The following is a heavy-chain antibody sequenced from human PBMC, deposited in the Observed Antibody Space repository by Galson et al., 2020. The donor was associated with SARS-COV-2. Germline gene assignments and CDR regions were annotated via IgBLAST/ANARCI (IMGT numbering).Heavy chain of an antibody. CDR3: ARGVGLRSDY. CDR2: INTGNGNT. J-gene: IGHJ4*02. Sequence: ASVKVSCKASGYTFTTYVMHWVRQDPGQRLEWMGWINTGNGNTKYSQKFQGTVTITKDTSASTAYMELSSLTSEDTAVYYCARGVGLRSDYWGQGTLVTVSS. CDR1: GYTFTTYV. V-gene: IGHV1-3*04. D-gene: IGHD3-10*02.